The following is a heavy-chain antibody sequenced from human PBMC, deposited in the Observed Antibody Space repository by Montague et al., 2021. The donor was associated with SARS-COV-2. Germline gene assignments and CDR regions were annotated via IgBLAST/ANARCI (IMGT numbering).Heavy chain of an antibody. J-gene: IGHJ4*03. D-gene: IGHD6-19*01. CDR2: ISSDGSNK. CDR1: GFTFTSFS. CDR3: AGAGVQDNGWYLSYFDH. V-gene: IGHV3-30*04. Sequence: SLRLSCAASGFTFTSFSIYWVRQAPGKGLEWVAVISSDGSNKCFPDSVRGRFTISRDRSLNTVFLQMNTLRPEDTAVYYCAGAGVQDNGWYLSYFDHWGQGTLVTVSS.